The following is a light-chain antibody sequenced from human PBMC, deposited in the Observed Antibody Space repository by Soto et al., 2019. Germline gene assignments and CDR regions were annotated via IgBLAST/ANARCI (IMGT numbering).Light chain of an antibody. Sequence: QSALTQPASVSGSPGQSITIYCTGTSSDVGGYNYVSWYQQHPGKAPKLMIYDVSNRPSGVSNRFSGSKSGNTASLTISGLQAEDEADYYCRSYTSSSTLYVFGTGTKLTVL. CDR1: SSDVGGYNY. CDR3: RSYTSSSTLYV. CDR2: DVS. J-gene: IGLJ1*01. V-gene: IGLV2-14*01.